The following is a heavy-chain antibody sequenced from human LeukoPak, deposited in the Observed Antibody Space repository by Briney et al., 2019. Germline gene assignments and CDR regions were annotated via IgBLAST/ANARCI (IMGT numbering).Heavy chain of an antibody. CDR3: AHRRRSSGSGNWFDP. V-gene: IGHV2-5*08. Sequence: TLSLTCTVSGGSIITSYWSWIRQPPGKGLEWLALIYWDGDKRYSPSLESSLTITKDTSKNQVVLTLTNMDPVDTATYYCAHRRRSSGSGNWFDPWGQGTLVTVSS. CDR1: GGSIITSYW. CDR2: IYWDGDK. D-gene: IGHD3-10*01. J-gene: IGHJ5*02.